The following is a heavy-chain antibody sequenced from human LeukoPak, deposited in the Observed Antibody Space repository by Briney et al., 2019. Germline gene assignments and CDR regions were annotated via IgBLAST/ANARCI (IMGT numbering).Heavy chain of an antibody. Sequence: PSETLSLTCAVSGYSISSGYYWGWIRQPPGKGLEWIGSIYHSGSTYYNPSLKSRVTISVDTSKNQFSLKLSSVTAADTAVYYCARGGYGDFIFDSWGQGTLVTVSS. V-gene: IGHV4-38-2*01. D-gene: IGHD4-17*01. J-gene: IGHJ4*02. CDR2: IYHSGST. CDR3: ARGGYGDFIFDS. CDR1: GYSISSGYY.